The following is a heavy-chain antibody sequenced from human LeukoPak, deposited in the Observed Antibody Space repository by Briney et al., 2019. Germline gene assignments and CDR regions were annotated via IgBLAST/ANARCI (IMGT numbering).Heavy chain of an antibody. J-gene: IGHJ4*02. V-gene: IGHV4-59*01. Sequence: SETLSLTCTVSGDSISSYYWSWIRQPPGKGLEWIGDIYNSGSTNYNPSLKSRVTISVDTSKNQFSLKLGSVTAADTAVYYCARVANRGGRGDSYYFDYWGQGTLVTVSS. CDR1: GDSISSYY. CDR2: IYNSGST. D-gene: IGHD2-21*02. CDR3: ARVANRGGRGDSYYFDY.